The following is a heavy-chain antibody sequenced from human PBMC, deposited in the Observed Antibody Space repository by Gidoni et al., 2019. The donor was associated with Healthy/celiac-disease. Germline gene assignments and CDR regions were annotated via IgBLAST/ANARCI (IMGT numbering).Heavy chain of an antibody. CDR1: GGSISSSSSY. V-gene: IGHV4-39*01. J-gene: IGHJ5*02. CDR3: AGEWELRFWFDP. D-gene: IGHD1-26*01. CDR2: IYYSGST. Sequence: QLQLQESGPGLVKPSETLSLTCTVSGGSISSSSSYWGWIRQPPGKWLEWIGIIYYSGSTYYNPSLKSRVTISVDTSKNQFSLKLSSVTAADTAVYYCAGEWELRFWFDPWGQGTLVTVSS.